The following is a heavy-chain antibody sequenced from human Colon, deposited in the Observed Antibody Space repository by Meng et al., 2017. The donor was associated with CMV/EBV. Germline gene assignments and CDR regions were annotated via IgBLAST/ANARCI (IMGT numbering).Heavy chain of an antibody. CDR2: ITHTSDT. Sequence: GESLKISCAASGFMFSNYEMNWVRQAPGKGLEWVSSITHTSDTYYADSLKGRFTLSRDNAQNSVYLQMDSLTAEDTAIYYCARGWPPDYWGQGTLVTVSS. CDR3: ARGWPPDY. J-gene: IGHJ4*02. CDR1: GFMFSNYE. D-gene: IGHD6-13*01. V-gene: IGHV3-69-1*02.